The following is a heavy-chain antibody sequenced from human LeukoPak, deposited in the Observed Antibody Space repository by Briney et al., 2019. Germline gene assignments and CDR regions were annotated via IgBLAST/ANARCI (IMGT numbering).Heavy chain of an antibody. Sequence: SETLSLTCTVSGGSISSYYWSWIRQPPGKGLEWIGYIYYSGSTNYNPSLKSRVTISVDTSKNQFSLKLSSVTAADTAVYYCARCIAAAGTWWFDPWGRGTLVTVSS. V-gene: IGHV4-59*08. CDR2: IYYSGST. CDR3: ARCIAAAGTWWFDP. D-gene: IGHD6-13*01. CDR1: GGSISSYY. J-gene: IGHJ5*02.